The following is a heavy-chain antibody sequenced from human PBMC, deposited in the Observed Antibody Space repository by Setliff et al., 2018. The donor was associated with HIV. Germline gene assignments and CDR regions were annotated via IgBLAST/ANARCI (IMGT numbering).Heavy chain of an antibody. V-gene: IGHV1-46*03. J-gene: IGHJ4*02. D-gene: IGHD3-10*01. CDR3: ARASPAPRAYGSGSYLAW. Sequence: ASVKVSCKASGYSFTTSYIHWVRQAPGQGLEWMGIINPDVGRSTYAQNFQGRVTMTRDTPTTTVYMELSSQRSEDTAVYYCARASPAPRAYGSGSYLAWWGLGTLVTVSS. CDR2: INPDVGRS. CDR1: GYSFTTSY.